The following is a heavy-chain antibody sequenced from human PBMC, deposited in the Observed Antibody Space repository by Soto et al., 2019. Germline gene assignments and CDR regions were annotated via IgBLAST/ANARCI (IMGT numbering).Heavy chain of an antibody. Sequence: SETLSLTCTVSGGSISSYAWSWIRQPPGKGLEWIAYIYSNGNTNYNPSLESRVTMSVDTSKNHFSLRLSSLRSEDTAVYYCHNWNFAGTWFDPWGQGTLVTVSS. CDR1: GGSISSYA. J-gene: IGHJ5*02. D-gene: IGHD1-1*01. V-gene: IGHV4-59*01. CDR3: HNWNFAGTWFDP. CDR2: IYSNGNT.